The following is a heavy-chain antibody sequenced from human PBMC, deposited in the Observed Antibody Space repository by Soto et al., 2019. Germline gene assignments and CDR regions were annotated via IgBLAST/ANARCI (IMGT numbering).Heavy chain of an antibody. CDR2: IYYSGST. D-gene: IGHD6-13*01. CDR3: ARQQYSSSWSNWFDP. J-gene: IGHJ5*02. V-gene: IGHV4-59*08. CDR1: GGSISSYY. Sequence: SETLSLTCTVSGGSISSYYWSWIRQPPGKGLEWIGYIYYSGSTNYNPSLKSRVTISVDTSKNQFSLKLSSVTAADTAVYYCARQQYSSSWSNWFDPWGQGTLVTVSS.